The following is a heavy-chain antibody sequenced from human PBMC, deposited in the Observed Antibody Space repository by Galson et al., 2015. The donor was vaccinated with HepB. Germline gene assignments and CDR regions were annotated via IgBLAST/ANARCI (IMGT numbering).Heavy chain of an antibody. D-gene: IGHD3-10*01. J-gene: IGHJ4*02. Sequence: SVKVSCKASGGTFSSYAISWVRQAPGQGLEWMGGIIPIFGTANYAQKFQGRVTITADESTSTAYMELSSLRSEDTAVYYCAPPREYYYGSGSYFYDFDYWGQGTLVTVSS. CDR3: APPREYYYGSGSYFYDFDY. V-gene: IGHV1-69*13. CDR2: IIPIFGTA. CDR1: GGTFSSYA.